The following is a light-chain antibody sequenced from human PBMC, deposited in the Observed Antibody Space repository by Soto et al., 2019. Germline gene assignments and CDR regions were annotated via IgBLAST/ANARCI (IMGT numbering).Light chain of an antibody. V-gene: IGKV3-20*01. CDR3: QQYGKSPWT. Sequence: EVVLTQSPGTLSLSPGERATLQCRASQSFGSYLAWFQQKPGQAPRLLIFGASGRATGIPDRFSGSGSGTDFTLNISRLDPEDFAVYYCQQYGKSPWTFGQGTTVEIK. CDR2: GAS. CDR1: QSFGSY. J-gene: IGKJ1*01.